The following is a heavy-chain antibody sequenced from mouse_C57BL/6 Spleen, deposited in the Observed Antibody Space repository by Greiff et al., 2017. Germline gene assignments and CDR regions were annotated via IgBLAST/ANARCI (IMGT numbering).Heavy chain of an antibody. CDR1: GYTFTDYY. CDR3: ARSGYDYGFAY. CDR2: INPNNGGT. Sequence: EVQLQQSGPELVKPGASVKISCKASGYTFTDYYMNWVKQSHGKSLEWIGDINPNNGGTSYNQKFKGKATLTVDKSSSTAYMELRILTSEDSAVYYCARSGYDYGFAYWGQGTLVTVSA. V-gene: IGHV1-26*01. D-gene: IGHD2-4*01. J-gene: IGHJ3*01.